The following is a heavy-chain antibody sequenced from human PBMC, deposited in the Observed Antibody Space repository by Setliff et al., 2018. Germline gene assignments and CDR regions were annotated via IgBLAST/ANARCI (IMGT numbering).Heavy chain of an antibody. CDR3: AKPTTVTTTHYYYYMDV. CDR1: GFTISNYW. Sequence: GGSLRLSCVASGFTISNYWMAWVRQAPGKGLEWVADRRQDGTNKYGMDSVEGQFTISRDNVKNTLYLKMSSLRAEDTAVYYCAKPTTVTTTHYYYYMDVWGKGTTVTVSS. CDR2: RRQDGTNK. V-gene: IGHV3-7*03. J-gene: IGHJ6*03. D-gene: IGHD4-4*01.